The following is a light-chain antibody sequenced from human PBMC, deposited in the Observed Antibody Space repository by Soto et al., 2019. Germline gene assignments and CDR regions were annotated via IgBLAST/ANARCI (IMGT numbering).Light chain of an antibody. CDR3: QSYDSSLSGNYV. J-gene: IGLJ1*01. V-gene: IGLV1-40*01. CDR2: GNN. CDR1: RSNIGAHYD. Sequence: QSVLTQPPSVSGAPGQTVTISCTGSRSNIGAHYDVHWYQQLPGTAPKLLIYGNNNRPSGVPDRFSGSKSGTSASLAISGLQAEDEADYYFQSYDSSLSGNYVFGTGTKVTVL.